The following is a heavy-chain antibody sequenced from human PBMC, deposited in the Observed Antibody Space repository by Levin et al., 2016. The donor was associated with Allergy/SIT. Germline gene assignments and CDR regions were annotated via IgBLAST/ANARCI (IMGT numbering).Heavy chain of an antibody. CDR1: GYSFTYYW. CDR2: IDPRDSHT. V-gene: IGHV5-10-1*01. Sequence: GGSLRLSCEASGYSFTYYWMSWLRQTPGKGLEWMGRIDPRDSHTYYRPSFEGSVTMSVDRSTNTAYLQWNSLKASDTALYYCARHQAVAADPPAFEDWGQGTLVTVSS. CDR3: ARHQAVAADPPAFED. J-gene: IGHJ1*01. D-gene: IGHD6-19*01.